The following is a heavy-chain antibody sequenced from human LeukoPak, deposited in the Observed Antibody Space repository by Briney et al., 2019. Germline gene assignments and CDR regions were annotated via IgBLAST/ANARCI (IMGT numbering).Heavy chain of an antibody. Sequence: SETLSLTCTVSGGSIRSGSHYWAWIRQPPGKGLEWIGIIYYSGSTYYNPSLENRVTISIDTSKNHFSQKLSSLSAADTSVYYCAKRDDSGGNLVDLWGQGTLVTVS. V-gene: IGHV4-39*02. D-gene: IGHD3-22*01. CDR1: GGSIRSGSHY. CDR2: IYYSGST. CDR3: AKRDDSGGNLVDL. J-gene: IGHJ4*02.